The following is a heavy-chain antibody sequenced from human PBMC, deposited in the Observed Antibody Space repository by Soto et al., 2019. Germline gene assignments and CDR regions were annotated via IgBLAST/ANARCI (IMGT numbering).Heavy chain of an antibody. CDR2: IYHSGST. D-gene: IGHD3-22*01. V-gene: IGHV4-30-2*01. CDR3: ARDLGSGYSDY. J-gene: IGHJ4*02. CDR1: GGSISSSGYS. Sequence: PSETLSLTCAVSGGSISSSGYSWNWIRRPPGKGLEWIGYIYHSGSTYYNPSLKSRVAISVDRSKNQFSLKLSSVTAADTAVYYCARDLGSGYSDYWGQGTLVTVSS.